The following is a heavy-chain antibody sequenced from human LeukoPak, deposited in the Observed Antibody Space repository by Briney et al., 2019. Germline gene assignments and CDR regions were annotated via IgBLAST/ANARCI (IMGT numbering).Heavy chain of an antibody. J-gene: IGHJ6*03. CDR2: IRYDGSNK. CDR1: GFTFSSYG. CDR3: AKDPVTARPVYYYMDV. V-gene: IGHV3-30*02. D-gene: IGHD6-6*01. Sequence: GGSLRLSCAASGFTFSSYGMHWVRQAPGKGLEWVAFIRYDGSNKYYADSVKGRFTISRDNSKNTLYLQMNSLRAEDTAVYYCAKDPVTARPVYYYMDVWGKGTTVTVSS.